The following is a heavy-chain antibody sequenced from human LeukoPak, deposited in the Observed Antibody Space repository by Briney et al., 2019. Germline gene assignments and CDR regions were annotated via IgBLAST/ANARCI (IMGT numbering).Heavy chain of an antibody. CDR2: VNPSGGST. Sequence: ASVKVSCKASGYTFTSYHMHWVRQAPGQGVEWMGIVNPSGGSTSYAQKFQGRVTVTRDTSTSTVYMELSSLRSEDTAVYYCARELSPSGNYDCWGQGTLVTVSS. V-gene: IGHV1-46*01. D-gene: IGHD1-26*01. J-gene: IGHJ4*02. CDR3: ARELSPSGNYDC. CDR1: GYTFTSYH.